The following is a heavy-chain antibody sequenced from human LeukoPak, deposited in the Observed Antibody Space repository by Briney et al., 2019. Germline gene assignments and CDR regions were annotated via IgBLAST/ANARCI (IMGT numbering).Heavy chain of an antibody. J-gene: IGHJ4*02. CDR3: AKDKGSGYPIYYFDY. D-gene: IGHD3-22*01. Sequence: PGGSLRLSCAASGFTFDDYAMHWVRQAPGKGLEWVSGISWNSGSIGYADSVKGRFTISRDNAKNSLYLQMNSLRAEDTALYYCAKDKGSGYPIYYFDYWGQGTLVTVSS. V-gene: IGHV3-9*01. CDR2: ISWNSGSI. CDR1: GFTFDDYA.